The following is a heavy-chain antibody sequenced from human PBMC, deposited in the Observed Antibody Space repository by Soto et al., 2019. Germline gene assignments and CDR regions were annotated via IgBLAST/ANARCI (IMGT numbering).Heavy chain of an antibody. CDR3: AGGYGWFDP. Sequence: WETLSLTCAVSGYSISSGYYWGWIRQPPGKGLEWIGSIYHSGSTYYNPSLKSRVTISVDTSKNQFSLKLSSVTAADTAVYYCAGGYGWFDPWGQGTLVTVSS. V-gene: IGHV4-38-2*01. J-gene: IGHJ5*02. D-gene: IGHD5-18*01. CDR1: GYSISSGYY. CDR2: IYHSGST.